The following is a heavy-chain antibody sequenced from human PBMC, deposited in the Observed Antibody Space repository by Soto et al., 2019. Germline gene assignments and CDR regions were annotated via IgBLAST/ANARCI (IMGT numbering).Heavy chain of an antibody. CDR3: AFGSWNQYCFDY. CDR2: FWYDASGQ. CDR1: GFTFTSYT. D-gene: IGHD6-13*01. V-gene: IGHV3-33*01. J-gene: IGHJ4*02. Sequence: QVQLVESGGGVVQPGGSLRLSCATSGFTFTSYTMHWVRQAPGKGLEWVATFWYDASGQKYADSVKGRFTISRNPSTSTLYLHMDSLRPEDTALYYCAFGSWNQYCFDYWGQEILVTVSS.